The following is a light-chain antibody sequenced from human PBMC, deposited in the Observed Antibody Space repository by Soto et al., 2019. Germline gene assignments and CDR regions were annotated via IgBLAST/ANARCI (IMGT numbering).Light chain of an antibody. J-gene: IGLJ2*01. Sequence: QSALTQPPSASGSPGQSVAISCTGTSSDVGGYNDVSWYQQHPGKAPKLMIYEVTKRPSGVPDRFSGSKSGNTASLTASGLQADDEADYYCSSYAGSNNLGVVFGGGTKLTVL. V-gene: IGLV2-8*01. CDR3: SSYAGSNNLGVV. CDR1: SSDVGGYND. CDR2: EVT.